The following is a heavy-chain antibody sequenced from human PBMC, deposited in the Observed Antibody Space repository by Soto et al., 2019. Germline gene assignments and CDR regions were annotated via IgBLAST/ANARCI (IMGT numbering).Heavy chain of an antibody. CDR2: INAGNGNT. Sequence: ASVKVSCKASGYTFTSYAMHWVRQAPGQRLEWMGWINAGNGNTKYSQKFQGRVTITRDTSASTAYMELSSLRSEDTAVYYCARKGVITYYYYYVDVWGKGTTVTVSS. CDR3: ARKGVITYYYYYVDV. CDR1: GYTFTSYA. D-gene: IGHD3-22*01. J-gene: IGHJ6*03. V-gene: IGHV1-3*01.